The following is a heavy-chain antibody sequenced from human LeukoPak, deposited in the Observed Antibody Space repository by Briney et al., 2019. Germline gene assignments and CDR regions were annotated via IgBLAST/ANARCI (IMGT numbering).Heavy chain of an antibody. D-gene: IGHD3-10*01. V-gene: IGHV3-30*04. CDR1: GFTFRSYA. J-gene: IGHJ4*02. CDR3: ARDSYGSGSYGYFDY. CDR2: ISYDGENK. Sequence: GGSLRLSCAGSGFTFRSYAMHWVRQAPGKGLEWVAVISYDGENKFYGDSVKGRFTFSRDNSKNTLYLQMNSLRAEDTAVYYCARDSYGSGSYGYFDYWGQGTLVTVSS.